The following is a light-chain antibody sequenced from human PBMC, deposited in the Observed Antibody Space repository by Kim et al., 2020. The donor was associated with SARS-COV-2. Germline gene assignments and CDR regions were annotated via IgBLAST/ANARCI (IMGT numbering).Light chain of an antibody. CDR3: QQANSFPRCT. V-gene: IGKV1-12*01. J-gene: IGKJ2*02. Sequence: DIQMTQSPSSVSASVGDSVTITCRASQGIRTWLAWYQQKPGKAPKLLIYAASSLQSGVPSRFSGSGSGTDFTLTISSLQPEDFATYYCQQANSFPRCTFGQGTKLEI. CDR2: AAS. CDR1: QGIRTW.